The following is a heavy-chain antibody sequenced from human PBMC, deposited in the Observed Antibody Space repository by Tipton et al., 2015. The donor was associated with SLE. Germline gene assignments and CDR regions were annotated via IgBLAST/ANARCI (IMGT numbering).Heavy chain of an antibody. CDR2: ISYSGST. CDR1: GGSVSSYY. Sequence: TLSLTCTVSGGSVSSYYWSWIRQPPGKGLEWIGYISYSGSTNYNPSLKSRVTISVDTSKNQFSLKLSSVTAADTAVYYCATNSIPPRTGSEVLFVDKWFDPWGQGTLVTVSS. V-gene: IGHV4-59*02. CDR3: ATNSIPPRTGSEVLFVDKWFDP. D-gene: IGHD3-10*01. J-gene: IGHJ5*02.